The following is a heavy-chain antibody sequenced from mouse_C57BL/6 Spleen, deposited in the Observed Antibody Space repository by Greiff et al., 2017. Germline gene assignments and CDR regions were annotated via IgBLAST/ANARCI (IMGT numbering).Heavy chain of an antibody. Sequence: QVQLKESGAELVRPGTSVKMSCKASGYTFTNYWIGWAKQRPGHGLEWIGDIYPGGGYTNYNEKFKGKATLTADKSSSTAYMQFSSLTSEDSAIYYCARTMVTSYWYFDVWGTGTTVTVSS. CDR2: IYPGGGYT. J-gene: IGHJ1*03. CDR3: ARTMVTSYWYFDV. D-gene: IGHD2-1*01. V-gene: IGHV1-63*01. CDR1: GYTFTNYW.